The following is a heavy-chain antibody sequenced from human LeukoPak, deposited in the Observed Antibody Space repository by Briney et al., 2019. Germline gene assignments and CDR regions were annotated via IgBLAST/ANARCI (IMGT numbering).Heavy chain of an antibody. CDR3: ASYKTYYDSSGNPFDY. CDR1: GYSISSDYS. CDR2: IYHNGNT. D-gene: IGHD3-22*01. V-gene: IGHV4-38-2*02. Sequence: EXLSLTCTVFGYSISSDYSWGWIRQPPGKGLEWIGSIYHNGNTYYNSSLKSRVTISADTSENQFSLKLSSVTAADTAVYYCASYKTYYDSSGNPFDYWGQGTLVTVSS. J-gene: IGHJ4*02.